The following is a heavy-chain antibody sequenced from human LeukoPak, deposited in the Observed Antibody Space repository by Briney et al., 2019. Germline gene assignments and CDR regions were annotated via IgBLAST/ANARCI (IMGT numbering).Heavy chain of an antibody. CDR3: AADNLLFVY. V-gene: IGHV1-58*01. CDR1: GFTFSSSA. D-gene: IGHD2-21*01. J-gene: IGHJ4*02. Sequence: GASVKVSCKTSGFTFSSSAEQWVRQARGQRLEWIGWIVVGSGNTNYAQKFQERVTITRDMSTSTAYLEVSSVRSDDTAVYYCAADNLLFVYWGQGTLVTVSS. CDR2: IVVGSGNT.